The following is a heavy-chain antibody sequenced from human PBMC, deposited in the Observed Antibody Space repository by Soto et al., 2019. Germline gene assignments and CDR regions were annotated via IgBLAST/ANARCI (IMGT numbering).Heavy chain of an antibody. Sequence: PGGSLRLSCAGSGFTFSSYGMHWVRQAPGKGLEWVAVISYDGSNKYYADSVKGRFTISRDNSKNTLYLQMNSLRAEDTAVYYCAKDRSMITFGGVIATSYFDYWGQGTLVTVSS. J-gene: IGHJ4*02. CDR1: GFTFSSYG. CDR3: AKDRSMITFGGVIATSYFDY. V-gene: IGHV3-30*18. CDR2: ISYDGSNK. D-gene: IGHD3-16*02.